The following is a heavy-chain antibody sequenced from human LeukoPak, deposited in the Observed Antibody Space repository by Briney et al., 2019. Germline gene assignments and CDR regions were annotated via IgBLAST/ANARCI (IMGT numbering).Heavy chain of an antibody. V-gene: IGHV3-23*01. Sequence: GGSLRLSCTASGFTFSSYAMSWVRQAPGKGLEWVSAISGSGGSTYYADSVKGRFTISRDNSKNTLYLQMNSLRAEDTAVYYCAKGLVAAAKGYGMDVWGQGTTVTVSS. CDR2: ISGSGGST. J-gene: IGHJ6*02. CDR1: GFTFSSYA. CDR3: AKGLVAAAKGYGMDV. D-gene: IGHD2-2*01.